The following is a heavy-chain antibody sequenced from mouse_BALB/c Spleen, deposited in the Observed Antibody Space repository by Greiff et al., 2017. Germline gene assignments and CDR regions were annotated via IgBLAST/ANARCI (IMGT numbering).Heavy chain of an antibody. CDR3: TRNWDGY. CDR2: IRLKSNNYAT. J-gene: IGHJ2*01. D-gene: IGHD4-1*01. Sequence: EVMLVESGGGLVQPGGSMKLSCVASGFTFSNYWMNWVRQSPEKGLEWVAEIRLKSNNYATHYAESVKGRFTISRDDSKSSVYLQMNNLRAEDTGIYYCTRNWDGYWGQGTTLTVSS. CDR1: GFTFSNYW. V-gene: IGHV6-6*02.